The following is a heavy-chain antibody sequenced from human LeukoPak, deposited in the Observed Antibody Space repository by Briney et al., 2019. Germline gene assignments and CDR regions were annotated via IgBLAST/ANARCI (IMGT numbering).Heavy chain of an antibody. CDR3: AKAGRYCSGGNCYLFDY. CDR1: GFTFSSYG. CDR2: LSGSGGST. V-gene: IGHV3-23*01. Sequence: GGTLRLSCAASGFTFSSYGMSWVRQAPGKGLEWVSALSGSGGSTNYADSVKGRFTISRDNSKNTLYLQMNSLRAEGTAVYYCAKAGRYCSGGNCYLFDYWGQGTLVTVSS. J-gene: IGHJ4*02. D-gene: IGHD2-15*01.